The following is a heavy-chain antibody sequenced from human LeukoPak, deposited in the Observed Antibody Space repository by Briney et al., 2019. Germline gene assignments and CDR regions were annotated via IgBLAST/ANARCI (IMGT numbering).Heavy chain of an antibody. CDR2: ISGSGGST. J-gene: IGHJ4*02. CDR1: GFTFSNYA. D-gene: IGHD2-15*01. CDR3: ARDGSDCSGGSCYSGVWYYFDY. V-gene: IGHV3-23*01. Sequence: GGSLRLSCAASGFTFSNYAMIWVRQAPGKGLEWVSAISGSGGSTYFADSVKGRFTVSRDNSKNTLYLQMNSLRAEDTAVYYCARDGSDCSGGSCYSGVWYYFDYWGQGTLVTVSS.